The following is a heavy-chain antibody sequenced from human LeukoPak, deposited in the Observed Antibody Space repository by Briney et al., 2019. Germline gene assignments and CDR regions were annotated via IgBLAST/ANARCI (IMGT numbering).Heavy chain of an antibody. Sequence: GGSLRLSCAASGFTFSSYAMSWVRQAPGKGLEWVSAISGSGGSTYYADSVKGRFTISRDNSKNTLYLQMNSLRAEDTAVYYCAKDLVGYSYGYSIGDYWGQGTLVTVSS. CDR1: GFTFSSYA. V-gene: IGHV3-23*01. CDR3: AKDLVGYSYGYSIGDY. D-gene: IGHD5-18*01. CDR2: ISGSGGST. J-gene: IGHJ4*02.